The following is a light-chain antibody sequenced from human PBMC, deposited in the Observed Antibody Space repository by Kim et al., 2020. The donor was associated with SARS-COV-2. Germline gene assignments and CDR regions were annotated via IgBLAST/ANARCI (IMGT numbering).Light chain of an antibody. CDR1: NIGSKS. Sequence: SYELTQPPSVSVAPGKTARITCGGNNIGSKSVHWYQQKPGQAPVLVIYYDSDRPSGIPERFSGFNSGNTATLTISRVEAGDEADYYCQVWDSSSDHFNVFGSGTQLTVL. CDR3: QVWDSSSDHFNV. V-gene: IGLV3-21*04. J-gene: IGLJ6*01. CDR2: YDS.